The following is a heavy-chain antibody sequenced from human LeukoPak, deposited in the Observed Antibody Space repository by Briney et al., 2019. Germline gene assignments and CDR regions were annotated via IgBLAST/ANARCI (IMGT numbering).Heavy chain of an antibody. V-gene: IGHV3-9*01. CDR2: ISWNSGSI. J-gene: IGHJ4*02. CDR3: AKEGRAASGIAAAGTG. D-gene: IGHD6-13*01. Sequence: PGRSLRLSCAASGFTFDDYAMHWVRQAPGKGLEWVSGISWNSGSIGYVDSVKGRFTISRDNAKNSLYLQMNSLRAEDTALYYCAKEGRAASGIAAAGTGWGQGTLVTVSS. CDR1: GFTFDDYA.